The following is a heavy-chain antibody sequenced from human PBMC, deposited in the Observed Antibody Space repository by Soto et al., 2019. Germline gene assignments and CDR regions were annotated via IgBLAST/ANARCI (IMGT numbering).Heavy chain of an antibody. V-gene: IGHV4-39*01. Sequence: SSETLSLTCTVSGGSISSSSYYWGWIRQPPGKGLEWIGSIYYSGSTYYNPSLKSRVTISVDTSKNQFSLKLSSVTAADTAVYYCARHADGLVPFDYWGQGTLVTVSS. J-gene: IGHJ4*02. D-gene: IGHD6-6*01. CDR2: IYYSGST. CDR3: ARHADGLVPFDY. CDR1: GGSISSSSYY.